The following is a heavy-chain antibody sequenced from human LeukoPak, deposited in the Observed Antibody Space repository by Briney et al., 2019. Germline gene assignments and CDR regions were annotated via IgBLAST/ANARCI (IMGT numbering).Heavy chain of an antibody. J-gene: IGHJ4*02. V-gene: IGHV4-34*01. CDR3: ARGADSGYDYFDY. Sequence: SETLSLTCAVYGGSFSGYYWSWIRQPPGKGLEWIGEINHSGSTNYNPSLKNRVTISVNTSKNQFSLKLSSVTAADTAVYYCARGADSGYDYFDYWGQGTLVTVSS. D-gene: IGHD5-12*01. CDR1: GGSFSGYY. CDR2: INHSGST.